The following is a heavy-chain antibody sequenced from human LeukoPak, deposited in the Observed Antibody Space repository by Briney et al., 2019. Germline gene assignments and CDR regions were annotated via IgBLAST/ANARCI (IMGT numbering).Heavy chain of an antibody. J-gene: IGHJ4*02. Sequence: PSETLSLTCAVSGGSISSGGYSWSWIRQPPGKGLEWIGYIYHSGSTYYNPSLKSRVTISVDRSKNQFSLKLSSVTAADTAVYYCARVDFWSGYGVDYWGQGTLVTVSS. CDR1: GGSISSGGYS. CDR2: IYHSGST. D-gene: IGHD3-3*01. V-gene: IGHV4-30-2*01. CDR3: ARVDFWSGYGVDY.